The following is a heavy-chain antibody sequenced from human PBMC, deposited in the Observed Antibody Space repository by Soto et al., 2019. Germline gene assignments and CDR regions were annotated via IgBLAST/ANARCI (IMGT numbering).Heavy chain of an antibody. J-gene: IGHJ4*02. D-gene: IGHD5-18*01. CDR1: GFTFSSYA. CDR3: ANLKRGYSYGSFDY. V-gene: IGHV3-23*01. Sequence: VGSLRLSCAASGFTFSSYAMSWVRQAPGKGLEWVSAISGSGGSTYYADSVKGRFTISRDNSKNTLYLQMNSLRAEDTAVYYCANLKRGYSYGSFDYWGQGTLVTAPQ. CDR2: ISGSGGST.